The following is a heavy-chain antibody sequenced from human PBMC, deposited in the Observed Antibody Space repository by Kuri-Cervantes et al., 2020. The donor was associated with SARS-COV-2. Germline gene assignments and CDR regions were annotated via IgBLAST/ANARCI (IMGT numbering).Heavy chain of an antibody. CDR2: IDWDDDR. D-gene: IGHD3-16*01. V-gene: IGHV2-70*11. CDR3: VRIRAATVLVDF. Sequence: SGPTLAKPTKILTLPRTFSGFPLSTSGMCVSWVRQPPGMALEWLVRIDWDDDRYYKTSLTTKLSIYKDTSKDQVVLTMTNMDPVDTATYYCVRIRAATVLVDFWGQGTLVTVSS. J-gene: IGHJ4*01. CDR1: GFPLSTSGMC.